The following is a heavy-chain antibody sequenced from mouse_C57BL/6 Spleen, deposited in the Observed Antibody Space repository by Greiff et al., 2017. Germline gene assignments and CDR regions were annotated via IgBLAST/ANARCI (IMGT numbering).Heavy chain of an antibody. CDR3: AREGTTVVAPDD. CDR2: INYDGSST. V-gene: IGHV5-16*01. D-gene: IGHD1-1*01. J-gene: IGHJ4*01. Sequence: EVQVVESEGGLVQPGSSMKLSCTASGFTFSDYYMAWVRQVPEKGLEWVANINYDGSSTYYLDSLKSRFIISRDNAKNILYLQMSSLKSEDTATYYCAREGTTVVAPDDWGQGTSVTVSS. CDR1: GFTFSDYY.